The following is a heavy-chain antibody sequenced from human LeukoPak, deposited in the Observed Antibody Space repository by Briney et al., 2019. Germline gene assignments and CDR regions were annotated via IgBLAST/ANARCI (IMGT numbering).Heavy chain of an antibody. V-gene: IGHV4-31*03. CDR2: IYYSGST. D-gene: IGHD2-21*02. Sequence: SETLSLTCTVSGGSISGGGYYWSWIRQHPGEGLEWIGHIYYSGSTYYNPSLKSRVSMSVDTSENQFSLNLNSVTAADTAVYYCARAWVTDDYYYGMDVWGQGTTVTVSS. J-gene: IGHJ6*02. CDR1: GGSISGGGYY. CDR3: ARAWVTDDYYYGMDV.